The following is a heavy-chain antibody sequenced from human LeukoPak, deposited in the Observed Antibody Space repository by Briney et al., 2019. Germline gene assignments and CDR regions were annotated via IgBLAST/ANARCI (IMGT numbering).Heavy chain of an antibody. CDR2: IYYSGST. D-gene: IGHD4-23*01. J-gene: IGHJ4*02. V-gene: IGHV4-39*01. CDR1: GGSISSSSYY. Sequence: SETLSLTCTVSGGSISSSSYYWGWIRQPPGKGLEWIGSIYYSGSTYYNPSLKSRVTISVDTSKNQFSLKLRSVTAADTAVYYCASVSGGNSDYFDYWGQGTLVTVSS. CDR3: ASVSGGNSDYFDY.